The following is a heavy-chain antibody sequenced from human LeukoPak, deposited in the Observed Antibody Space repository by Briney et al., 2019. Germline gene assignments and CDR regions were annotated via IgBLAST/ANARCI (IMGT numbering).Heavy chain of an antibody. D-gene: IGHD1-26*01. CDR3: ARLGGMDV. Sequence: SETLSLACTVSGGSISSSSDSWGWIRQPPGKGLEWIGNIYYRGSTYYNPSLKSRVTISVDTSKNQFSLKLSSVTAADTAVYYCARLGGMDVWGQGTTVTVSS. V-gene: IGHV4-39*01. J-gene: IGHJ6*02. CDR2: IYYRGST. CDR1: GGSISSSSDS.